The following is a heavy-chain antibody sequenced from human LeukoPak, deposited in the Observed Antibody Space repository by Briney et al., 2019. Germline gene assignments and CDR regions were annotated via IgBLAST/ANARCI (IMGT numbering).Heavy chain of an antibody. CDR3: AGYHAYGVTTPPLGY. CDR2: IYHSGST. J-gene: IGHJ4*02. D-gene: IGHD4-17*01. CDR1: GYSISSGYY. Sequence: SETLSLTCTVSGYSISSGYYWVWIRQPPGKGLEWIGSIYHSGSTYYNPSLKSRVTISVDTSKNQFSLKLSSVTAADTAVYYCAGYHAYGVTTPPLGYWGQGTLATVSS. V-gene: IGHV4-38-2*02.